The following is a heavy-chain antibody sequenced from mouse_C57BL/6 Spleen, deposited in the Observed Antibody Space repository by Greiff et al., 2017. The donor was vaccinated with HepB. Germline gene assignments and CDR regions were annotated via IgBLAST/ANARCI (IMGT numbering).Heavy chain of an antibody. CDR2: IDPSDSYT. V-gene: IGHV1-50*01. J-gene: IGHJ3*01. CDR1: GYTFTSYW. CDR3: ARWGTGTAY. D-gene: IGHD4-1*01. Sequence: QVQLKQPGAELVKPGASVKLSCKASGYTFTSYWMQWVKQRPGQGLEWIGEIDPSDSYTNYNQKFKGKATLTVDTSSSTAYMQLSSLTSEDSAVYYCARWGTGTAYWGQGTLVTVSA.